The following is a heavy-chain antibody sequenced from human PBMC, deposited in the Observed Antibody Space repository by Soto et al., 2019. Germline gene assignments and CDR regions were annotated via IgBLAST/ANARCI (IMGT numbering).Heavy chain of an antibody. J-gene: IGHJ6*02. CDR3: ARLSSSSTGMDV. CDR1: GESFSGYY. CDR2: INHSGST. Sequence: SETLSLTCAVYGESFSGYYWSWIRQPPGKGLEWIGEINHSGSTNYNPSLKSRVTISVDTSKNQFSLKLSSVTAADTAVYYCARLSSSSTGMDVWGQGTTVTVSS. V-gene: IGHV4-34*01. D-gene: IGHD6-6*01.